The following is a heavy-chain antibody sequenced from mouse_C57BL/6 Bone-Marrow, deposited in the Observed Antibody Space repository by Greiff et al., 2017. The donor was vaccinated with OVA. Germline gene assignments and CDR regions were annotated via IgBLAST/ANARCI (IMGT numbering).Heavy chain of an antibody. Sequence: QVQLQQSGAELARPGASVKLSCKASGYTFTSYWMDWVKQRPGQGLEWIGNIYPSDSETHYNQKFKDKATLTVDKSSSTAYMQLSSLTSEDSAVYYCARKENGNDAMDYWGQGTSVTVSS. V-gene: IGHV1-61*01. CDR3: ARKENGNDAMDY. J-gene: IGHJ4*01. CDR2: IYPSDSET. CDR1: GYTFTSYW. D-gene: IGHD2-1*01.